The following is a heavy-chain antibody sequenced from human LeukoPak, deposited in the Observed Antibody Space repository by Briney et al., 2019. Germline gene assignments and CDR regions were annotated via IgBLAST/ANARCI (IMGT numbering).Heavy chain of an antibody. J-gene: IGHJ6*02. V-gene: IGHV3-11*01. Sequence: GGSLRLSCAASGFTFSDYYMSWIRQAPGKGLEWVSYISNSGSTIYYADSVKGRFTIPRDNAKNSLYLQMNSLRAEDTAVYYCARDMSSTRLYYYYGMDVWGQGTTVTVSS. CDR2: ISNSGSTI. D-gene: IGHD2-2*01. CDR1: GFTFSDYY. CDR3: ARDMSSTRLYYYYGMDV.